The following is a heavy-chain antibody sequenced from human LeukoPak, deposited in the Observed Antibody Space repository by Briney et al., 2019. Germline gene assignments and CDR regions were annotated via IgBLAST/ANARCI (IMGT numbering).Heavy chain of an antibody. D-gene: IGHD2-15*01. CDR3: AKGGYCSGGSCYYYYYYMDV. Sequence: PGGSLRLSCAASGFTFSNYGMSWVRQAPGKGLEWVSAISGTGDSTYYADSVKGRFTTSRDNSKNTLYLQMNSLRAEDTAVYYCAKGGYCSGGSCYYYYYYMDVWGKGTTVTISS. CDR1: GFTFSNYG. J-gene: IGHJ6*03. CDR2: ISGTGDST. V-gene: IGHV3-23*01.